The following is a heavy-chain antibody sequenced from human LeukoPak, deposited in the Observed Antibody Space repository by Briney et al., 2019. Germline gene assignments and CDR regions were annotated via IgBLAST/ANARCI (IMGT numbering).Heavy chain of an antibody. J-gene: IGHJ4*02. CDR2: ISYDGSNK. Sequence: GGSLRLSCAASGFTFSSYGMHWVRQAPGKGLEWVAVISYDGSNKYYADSVKGRFTISRDNSKNTLYLQMNSLRAEDTAVYYCAKDGEKLRYIDSPGYWGQGTLVTVSS. V-gene: IGHV3-30*18. D-gene: IGHD3-9*01. CDR3: AKDGEKLRYIDSPGY. CDR1: GFTFSSYG.